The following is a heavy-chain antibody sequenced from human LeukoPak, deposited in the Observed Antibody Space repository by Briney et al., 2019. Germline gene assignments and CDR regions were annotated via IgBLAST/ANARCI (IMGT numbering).Heavy chain of an antibody. D-gene: IGHD4/OR15-4a*01. Sequence: GGSLRLSCAASGFTFSSYVMHWVRQAPGKGLEWVAFIRYDGSNKYYADSVKGRFTISRDNSKNTLYLQMNSLRAEDTAMYYCAKVSLNMVNDAFDIWGQGTMVSVSS. CDR3: AKVSLNMVNDAFDI. J-gene: IGHJ3*02. CDR2: IRYDGSNK. V-gene: IGHV3-30*02. CDR1: GFTFSSYV.